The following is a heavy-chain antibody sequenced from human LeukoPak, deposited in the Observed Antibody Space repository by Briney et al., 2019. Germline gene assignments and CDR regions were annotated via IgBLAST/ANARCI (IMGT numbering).Heavy chain of an antibody. D-gene: IGHD5-18*01. Sequence: PSETLSLTCTVSGGSISSSGYYWGWIRQPPGKGLEWIGYIYYSGSTNYNPSLKSRVTISVDTSKNQFSLKLSSVTAADTAVYYCARAQGQWIQLPAYYYMDVWGKGTTVTISS. CDR3: ARAQGQWIQLPAYYYMDV. J-gene: IGHJ6*03. CDR1: GGSISSSGYY. CDR2: IYYSGST. V-gene: IGHV4-61*08.